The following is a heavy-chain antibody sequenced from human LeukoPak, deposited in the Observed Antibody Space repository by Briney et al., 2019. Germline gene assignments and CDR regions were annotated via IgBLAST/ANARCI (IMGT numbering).Heavy chain of an antibody. CDR2: IYYSGST. V-gene: IGHV4-39*01. D-gene: IGHD2-2*01. J-gene: IGHJ5*02. CDR3: ARRGYCSSTSCYEYWFDP. CDR1: GGSISSSSYY. Sequence: PSETLSLTCTVSGGSISSSSYYWGWIRQPPGKGLEWIGIIYYSGSTYYNPSLKSRLTISVDTSKNQFSLKLSSVTATDTAVYYCARRGYCSSTSCYEYWFDPWGQGTLVTVSS.